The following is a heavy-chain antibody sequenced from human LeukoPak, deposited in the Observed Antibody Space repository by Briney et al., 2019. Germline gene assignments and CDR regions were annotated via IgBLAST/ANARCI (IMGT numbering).Heavy chain of an antibody. V-gene: IGHV3-23*01. CDR3: ANRGRMAVGSYYFDY. Sequence: GGALRLSCAASGFTFSTYAMSWVRQAPGKGLEWVSTLSSNGGTSYYPDSVKGRFTISRDNAKNTLYLQMNSLRAEDTAIYYCANRGRMAVGSYYFDYWGQGTLVTVSS. CDR2: LSSNGGTS. D-gene: IGHD3-16*01. J-gene: IGHJ4*02. CDR1: GFTFSTYA.